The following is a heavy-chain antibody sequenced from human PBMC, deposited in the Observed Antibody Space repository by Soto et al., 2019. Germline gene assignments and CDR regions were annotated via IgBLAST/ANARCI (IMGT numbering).Heavy chain of an antibody. V-gene: IGHV3-48*01. CDR1: GFTFSSYS. D-gene: IGHD5-12*01. Sequence: GGSLRLSCAASGFTFSSYSMNWVRQAPGKGLEWVSYISSSSSTIYYADSVKGRFTISRDNAKNSLYLQMNSLRAEDTAVYYCARDLFYHIEEGPIFDPWGQGTLVTVSS. J-gene: IGHJ5*02. CDR3: ARDLFYHIEEGPIFDP. CDR2: ISSSSSTI.